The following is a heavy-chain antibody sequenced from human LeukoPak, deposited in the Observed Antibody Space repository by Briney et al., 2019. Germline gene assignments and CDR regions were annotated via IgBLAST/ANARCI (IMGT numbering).Heavy chain of an antibody. Sequence: SETLSLTCTVSGGSISSYYWSWIRQPAGKGLEWIGRIYTSGSTNYNPSLKRRVTMSVDTSKNQFSLKLSSVTAADTAVYYCARDRDGYNSRDAFDIWGQGTMVTASS. CDR3: ARDRDGYNSRDAFDI. V-gene: IGHV4-4*07. J-gene: IGHJ3*02. D-gene: IGHD5-24*01. CDR2: IYTSGST. CDR1: GGSISSYY.